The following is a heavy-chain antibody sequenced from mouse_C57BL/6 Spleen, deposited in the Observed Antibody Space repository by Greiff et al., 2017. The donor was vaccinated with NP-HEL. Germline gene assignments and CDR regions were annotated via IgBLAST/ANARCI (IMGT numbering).Heavy chain of an antibody. D-gene: IGHD2-3*01. J-gene: IGHJ4*01. Sequence: EVKLVESGGDLVKPGGSLKLSCAASGFTFSSYGMSWVRQTPDKRLEWVATISSGGSYTYYPASVKGRFTISRDNAKNNLYLQMSSLKSEDTAMYYCARLGDDGYYVNYYAMDYWGQGTSVTVSS. V-gene: IGHV5-6*02. CDR2: ISSGGSYT. CDR1: GFTFSSYG. CDR3: ARLGDDGYYVNYYAMDY.